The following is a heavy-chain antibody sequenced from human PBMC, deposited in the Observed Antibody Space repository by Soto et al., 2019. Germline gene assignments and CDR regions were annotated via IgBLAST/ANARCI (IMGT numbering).Heavy chain of an antibody. J-gene: IGHJ6*02. V-gene: IGHV5-51*01. CDR3: ARERYCSSTSLCGMDV. CDR2: IYPGDSDT. D-gene: IGHD2-2*01. Sequence: GESLKISCEASGYPFTDNWIAWVRQMPGKGLEWMGIIYPGDSDTRYSPSFQGQVTISADKSISTAYPQWSSLKASDTAMYYCARERYCSSTSLCGMDVWGQGTTVTVSS. CDR1: GYPFTDNW.